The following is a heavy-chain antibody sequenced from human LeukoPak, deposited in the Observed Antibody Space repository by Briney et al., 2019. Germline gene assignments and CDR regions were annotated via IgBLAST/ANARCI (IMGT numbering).Heavy chain of an antibody. J-gene: IGHJ4*02. CDR3: ARGSIAARLVFYFDY. CDR1: GDSVSSNSAA. Sequence: SQTLSLTCAISGDSVSSNSAAWNWIRQSPSRGLEWLGRTYYRSKWYNDYAASVKSRITINPDTSKNQFSLQLNSVTPEDTAVYYCARGSIAARLVFYFDYWGQGTLVTVSS. V-gene: IGHV6-1*01. CDR2: TYYRSKWYN. D-gene: IGHD6-6*01.